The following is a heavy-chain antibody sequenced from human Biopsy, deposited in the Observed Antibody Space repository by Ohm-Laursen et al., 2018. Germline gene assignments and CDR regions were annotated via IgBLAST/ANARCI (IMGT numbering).Heavy chain of an antibody. CDR3: ARDPHGEGRDYGSYFDY. CDR1: GYSFTSYY. V-gene: IGHV1-18*04. D-gene: IGHD4-17*01. J-gene: IGHJ4*02. Sequence: SVKVSCKASGYSFTSYYMHWVRQAPGQGLEWMGWISAYNGHTKFARKFQDRVTMTTDTSTTTAYMDLRSLRSDDTAVYYCARDPHGEGRDYGSYFDYWGQGTLVTVSS. CDR2: ISAYNGHT.